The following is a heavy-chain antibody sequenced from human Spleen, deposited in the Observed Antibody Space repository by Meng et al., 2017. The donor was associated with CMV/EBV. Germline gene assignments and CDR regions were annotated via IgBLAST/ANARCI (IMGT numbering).Heavy chain of an antibody. V-gene: IGHV3-43D*03. CDR3: AKDIMSPEDYYGMDV. CDR1: GFSFDDYT. D-gene: IGHD3-16*01. J-gene: IGHJ6*02. Sequence: SGFSFDDYTIHWVRQSPRKGLEWVSLISWDSGSTYYADSVKGRFTISRNNSKNSLYLQMNSLRAEDTALYYCAKDIMSPEDYYGMDVWGQGTTVTVSS. CDR2: ISWDSGST.